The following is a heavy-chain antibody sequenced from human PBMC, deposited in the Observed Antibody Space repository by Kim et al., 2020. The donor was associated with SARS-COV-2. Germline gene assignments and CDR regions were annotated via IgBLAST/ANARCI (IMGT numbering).Heavy chain of an antibody. CDR1: GFTFSSYS. CDR2: ISSSSTYI. V-gene: IGHV3-21*01. D-gene: IGHD6-13*01. J-gene: IGHJ4*02. CDR3: ARLTPIAAAGMLDY. Sequence: GGSLRLSCAASGFTFSSYSMNWVRQAPGKGLEWVSSISSSSTYIYYADSAKGRFTISRDNAKNSLYLQMNSLRAEDTGVYYCARLTPIAAAGMLDYWGQGTLVTVSS.